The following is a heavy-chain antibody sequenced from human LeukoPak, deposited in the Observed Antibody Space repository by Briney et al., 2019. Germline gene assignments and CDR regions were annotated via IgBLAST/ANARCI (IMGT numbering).Heavy chain of an antibody. CDR3: SRGLGSDAYYDFWNGSVVHNWFDP. D-gene: IGHD3-3*01. CDR2: INHSGSI. V-gene: IGHV4-34*01. CDR1: VGSFSGSF. Sequence: PPETLSLSCAVYVGSFSGSFWSWIRQSPGKGLEWIGEINHSGSINYNPYLKSRVSISADTSKNQSSCMLNSVTAAATSRPYFSRGLGSDAYYDFWNGSVVHNWFDPWGQGTLVTVAS. J-gene: IGHJ5*02.